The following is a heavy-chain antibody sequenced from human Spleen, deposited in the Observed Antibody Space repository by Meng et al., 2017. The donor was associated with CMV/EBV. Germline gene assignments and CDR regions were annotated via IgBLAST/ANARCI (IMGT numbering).Heavy chain of an antibody. D-gene: IGHD1-1*01. J-gene: IGHJ4*02. CDR2: IYYSGGT. Sequence: SETLSLTCTVSGGPISSVGYYWSWIRQLPGKGLEWIGYIYYSGGTYYNPSLKSRVTISVDTSKNQFSLEVSSVTAADTAVYYCAREDAVLPDYWGQGTLVTVSS. CDR1: GGPISSVGYY. V-gene: IGHV4-31*03. CDR3: AREDAVLPDY.